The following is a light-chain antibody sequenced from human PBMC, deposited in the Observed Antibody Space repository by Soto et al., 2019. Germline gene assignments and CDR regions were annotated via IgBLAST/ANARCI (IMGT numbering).Light chain of an antibody. CDR3: AAWDDSLSGQV. Sequence: QSVLTQPPSASGTPEQRVTISCSGSSSNIGSNYVYWYQQLPGTAPKLLIYRNNQRPSGVPDRFSGSKSGTSASLAISGLRSEDEADYYCAAWDDSLSGQVFGTGTKVTVL. V-gene: IGLV1-47*01. CDR1: SSNIGSNY. CDR2: RNN. J-gene: IGLJ1*01.